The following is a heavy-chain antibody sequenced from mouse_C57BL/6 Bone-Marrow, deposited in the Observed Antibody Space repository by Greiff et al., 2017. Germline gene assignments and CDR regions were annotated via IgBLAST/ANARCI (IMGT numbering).Heavy chain of an antibody. V-gene: IGHV1-64*01. CDR2: IHPNSGST. Sequence: QVQLQQPGAELVKPGASVKLSCKASGYTFTSYWMHWVKQRPGQGLEWIGMIHPNSGSTNYNEKFKSKATLTVDKSSSTAYMQLSSLTSEDSAVYYWAKEKGFPYWYFDGWGTGTTVTVSS. CDR1: GYTFTSYW. J-gene: IGHJ1*03. CDR3: AKEKGFPYWYFDG.